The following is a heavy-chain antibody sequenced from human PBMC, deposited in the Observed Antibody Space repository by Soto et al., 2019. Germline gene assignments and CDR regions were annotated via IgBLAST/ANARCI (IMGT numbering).Heavy chain of an antibody. J-gene: IGHJ6*02. D-gene: IGHD3-16*01. V-gene: IGHV1-69*01. Sequence: QVQLVQSGAEVKKPGSSVKVSCKASGGTFSSYAIIWVRQAPGQGLEWMGGIIPIFGTANYAQKFQGRVTITADESTSTAYMDLSSLRSEDTAVYYCARDQGRGYDYVLYGMDVWGQGTTVTVSS. CDR1: GGTFSSYA. CDR3: ARDQGRGYDYVLYGMDV. CDR2: IIPIFGTA.